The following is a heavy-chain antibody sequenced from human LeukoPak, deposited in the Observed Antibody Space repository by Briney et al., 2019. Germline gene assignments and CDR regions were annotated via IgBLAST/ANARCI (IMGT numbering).Heavy chain of an antibody. V-gene: IGHV1-69*06. CDR1: GGTFSSYA. Sequence: GASVKVSCKASGGTFSSYAISWVRQAPGQGLEWMGGNIPIFGTANYAQKFQGRVTITADKSTSTAYMELSSLRSEDTAVYYCAGVSGDIVVVPAAYYYYYGMDVWGKGTTVTVSS. CDR3: AGVSGDIVVVPAAYYYYYGMDV. J-gene: IGHJ6*04. CDR2: NIPIFGTA. D-gene: IGHD2-2*01.